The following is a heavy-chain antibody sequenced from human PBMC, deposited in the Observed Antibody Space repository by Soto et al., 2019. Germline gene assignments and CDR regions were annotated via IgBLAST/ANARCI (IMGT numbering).Heavy chain of an antibody. Sequence: SETLSLTCTVSGGSISSSSYYWGWIRQPPGKGLEWIGSIYYSGSTYYNPSLKSRVTISVDTSKNQFSLKLSSVTAADTAVYYGARQGIAAAGTGDYWGQGTLVTVSS. CDR2: IYYSGST. V-gene: IGHV4-39*01. CDR1: GGSISSSSYY. D-gene: IGHD6-13*01. CDR3: ARQGIAAAGTGDY. J-gene: IGHJ4*02.